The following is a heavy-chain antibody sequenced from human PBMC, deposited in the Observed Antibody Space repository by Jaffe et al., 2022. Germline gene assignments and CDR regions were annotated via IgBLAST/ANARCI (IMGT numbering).Heavy chain of an antibody. D-gene: IGHD2-21*01. CDR1: GFTFSSYG. CDR2: IRYDGSNK. J-gene: IGHJ4*02. CDR3: AKDTSRGGGFDY. Sequence: QVQLVESGGGVVQPGGSLRLSCAASGFTFSSYGMHWVRQAPGKGLEWVAFIRYDGSNKYYADSVKGRFTISRDNSKNTLYLQMNSLRAEDTAVYYCAKDTSRGGGFDYWGQGTLVTVSS. V-gene: IGHV3-30*02.